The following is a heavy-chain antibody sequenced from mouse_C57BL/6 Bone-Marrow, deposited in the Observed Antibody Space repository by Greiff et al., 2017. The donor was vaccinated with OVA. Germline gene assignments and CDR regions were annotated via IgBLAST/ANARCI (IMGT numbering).Heavy chain of an antibody. CDR3: ARAMAPFAY. CDR1: GFTFSSYA. J-gene: IGHJ3*01. Sequence: EVMLMESGGGLVKPGGSLKLSCAASGFTFSSYAMSWVRQTPEKRLEWVATISDGGSYTYYPDNVKGRFTISRDNAKNNLYLQMSHRKSEDTAMYYCARAMAPFAYWGQGTLVTVSA. V-gene: IGHV5-4*03. CDR2: ISDGGSYT. D-gene: IGHD1-1*02.